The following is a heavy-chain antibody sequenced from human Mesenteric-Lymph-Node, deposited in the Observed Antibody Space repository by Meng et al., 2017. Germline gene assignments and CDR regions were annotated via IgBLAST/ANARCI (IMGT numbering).Heavy chain of an antibody. CDR3: ARAKYSSNWQDGFDI. J-gene: IGHJ3*02. D-gene: IGHD1-1*01. V-gene: IGHV5-51*01. CDR2: IYFGYLGDSDT. CDR1: GYSFTSYW. Sequence: GGSLRLSCKGSGYSFTSYWIGWVRQMPGKGLEWMGMIYFGYLGDSDTRYSPSLQGQVTISADKSISIAYLQWSSLQASDSGIYFCARAKYSSNWQDGFDIWGQGTMVTVSS.